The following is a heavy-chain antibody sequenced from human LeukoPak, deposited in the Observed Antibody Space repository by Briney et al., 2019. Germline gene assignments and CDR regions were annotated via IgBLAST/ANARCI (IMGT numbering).Heavy chain of an antibody. CDR2: IWYDGSNK. Sequence: GGSLRLSCAASGFTFSSYGMHWVRQAPGKGLEWVAVIWYDGSNKYYADSVKGRFTISRDNSKNTLYLQMNSLRAGDTAVYYCARGAYCGGDCYLFYFDYWGQGTLVTVSS. D-gene: IGHD2-21*02. CDR3: ARGAYCGGDCYLFYFDY. J-gene: IGHJ4*02. V-gene: IGHV3-33*01. CDR1: GFTFSSYG.